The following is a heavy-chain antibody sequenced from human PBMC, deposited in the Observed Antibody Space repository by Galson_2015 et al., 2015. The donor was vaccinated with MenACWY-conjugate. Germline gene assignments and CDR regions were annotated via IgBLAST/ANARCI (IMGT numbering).Heavy chain of an antibody. CDR3: AGDQGTDYYYYGMDV. V-gene: IGHV3-33*05. CDR1: GFTFSSYG. Sequence: SLRLSCAASGFTFSSYGMHWVRQAPGKGLEWVAVISYDGSNKYYADSVKGRFTISRDNSKNTLYLQMNSLRAEDTAVYYCAGDQGTDYYYYGMDVWGQGTTVTVSS. D-gene: IGHD1-1*01. J-gene: IGHJ6*02. CDR2: ISYDGSNK.